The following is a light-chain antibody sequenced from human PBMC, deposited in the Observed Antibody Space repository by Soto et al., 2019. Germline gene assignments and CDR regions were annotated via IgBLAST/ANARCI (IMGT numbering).Light chain of an antibody. CDR3: QQYGSSPPGT. CDR1: QSVSSSY. V-gene: IGKV3-20*01. CDR2: GAS. J-gene: IGKJ1*01. Sequence: EIVLTQPPGTLSLSPGERATLSCRASQSVSSSYSAWYQQKPGQAPRLLIYGASSRATGIPDRFSGSGSGTDFTLTISRLEPEDFAVYYCQQYGSSPPGTFGQGTKV.